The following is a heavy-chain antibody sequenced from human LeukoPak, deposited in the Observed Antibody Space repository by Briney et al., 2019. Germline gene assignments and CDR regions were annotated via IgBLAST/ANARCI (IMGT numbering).Heavy chain of an antibody. CDR2: IYYSGST. D-gene: IGHD6-13*01. CDR3: ARGAGSVDY. V-gene: IGHV4-59*01. J-gene: IGHJ4*02. CDR1: GCSISSYY. Sequence: ETLSLTCNVSGCSISSYYWSWIRQPPGKGLEWIGYIYYSGSTNYNPSLKSRVTISVDTSKNQFSLKLSSVTAADTAVYYCARGAGSVDYWGQGTLVTVSS.